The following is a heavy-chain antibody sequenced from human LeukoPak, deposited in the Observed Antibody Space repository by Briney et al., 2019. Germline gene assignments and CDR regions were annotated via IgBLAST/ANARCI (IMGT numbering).Heavy chain of an antibody. D-gene: IGHD4-17*01. CDR2: VYHTGST. J-gene: IGHJ4*02. Sequence: SETLSLTCIVSDNSISGGYYWGWVRQPPGRGLEWISSVYHTGSTFSNPSLKRRVTMSVDTVKNQFSLRMTSMTAADTAVYYCMKEGGASPSYWGQGILVTVS. CDR3: MKEGGASPSY. CDR1: DNSISGGYY. V-gene: IGHV4-38-2*02.